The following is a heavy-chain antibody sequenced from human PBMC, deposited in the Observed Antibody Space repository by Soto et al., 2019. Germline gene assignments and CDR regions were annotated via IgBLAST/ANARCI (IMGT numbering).Heavy chain of an antibody. V-gene: IGHV3-9*01. Sequence: GGSLRLSCAASGFTFDDYAMHWVRQAPGKGLEWVSGISWNSGSIGYADSVKGRFTISRDNAKNSLYLQMNSLRAEDTALYYCAKGSYYDILTGYFYWGQGTLVTVSS. CDR3: AKGSYYDILTGYFY. J-gene: IGHJ4*02. D-gene: IGHD3-9*01. CDR1: GFTFDDYA. CDR2: ISWNSGSI.